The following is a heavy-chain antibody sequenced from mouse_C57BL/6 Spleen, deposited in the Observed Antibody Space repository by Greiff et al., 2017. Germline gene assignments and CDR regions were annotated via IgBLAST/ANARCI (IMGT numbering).Heavy chain of an antibody. J-gene: IGHJ1*03. CDR2: IHPSDSDT. D-gene: IGHD1-1*01. V-gene: IGHV1-74*01. CDR3: AIHYYGSSYDWYFDV. Sequence: VKLQQPGAELVKPGASVKVSCKASGYTFTSYWMHWVKQRPGQGLEWIGRIHPSDSDTNYNQKFKGKATLTVDKSSSTAYMQLSSLTSEDSAVYYCAIHYYGSSYDWYFDVWGTGTTVTVSS. CDR1: GYTFTSYW.